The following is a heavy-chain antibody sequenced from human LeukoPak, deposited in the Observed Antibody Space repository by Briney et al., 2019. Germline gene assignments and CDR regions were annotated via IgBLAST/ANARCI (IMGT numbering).Heavy chain of an antibody. CDR2: IYYDGSNK. V-gene: IGHV3-33*01. CDR3: ARDTFYSSGVYGLDV. J-gene: IGHJ6*02. CDR1: GFIFSSYG. Sequence: GRSLRLSCATSGFIFSSYGMHWVRQAPGKGLEWVAVIYYDGSNKYYADSVRGRFTISRDNSKNTLFLQMSSLRAEDTAVYYCARDTFYSSGVYGLDVWGQGTTVTVSS. D-gene: IGHD3-22*01.